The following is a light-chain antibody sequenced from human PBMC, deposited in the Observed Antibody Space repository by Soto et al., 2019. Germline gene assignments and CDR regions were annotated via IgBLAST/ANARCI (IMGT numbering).Light chain of an antibody. Sequence: QSALTQPASVSGSPGQSITISCTGTSNDVGAYNYVSWYQHHPGKVPKLLIYDVTNRPSGVSDRFSGSKSGNTASLTISGLQAEDEADYYCCSYLRTSPYVFGTGTKLTVL. CDR3: CSYLRTSPYV. V-gene: IGLV2-14*03. CDR2: DVT. J-gene: IGLJ1*01. CDR1: SNDVGAYNY.